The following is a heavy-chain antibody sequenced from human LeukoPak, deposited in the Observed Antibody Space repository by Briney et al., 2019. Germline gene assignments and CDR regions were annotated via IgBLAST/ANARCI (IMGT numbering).Heavy chain of an antibody. CDR3: ARAGRGFTYGSFAY. CDR1: GFTVNNNY. J-gene: IGHJ4*02. D-gene: IGHD5-18*01. Sequence: GGSLRLSCAASGFTVNNNYMTWVRQAPGRGLQCVAIISSGGGTSYADSVKGRFTISRDNARNSLYLQMNSLRAEDTAFYYCARAGRGFTYGSFAYWGQGSLVTVSS. V-gene: IGHV3-53*01. CDR2: ISSGGGT.